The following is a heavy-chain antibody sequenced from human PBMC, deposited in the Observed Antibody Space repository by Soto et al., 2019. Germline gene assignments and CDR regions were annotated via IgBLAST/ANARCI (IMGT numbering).Heavy chain of an antibody. D-gene: IGHD1-1*01. CDR3: ASQKTVIRGPLSSNWFDP. Sequence: GESLKISCKGYGYTFTDYWIGWVRQMPGKGLELIGLTYPGDSDTRYSPSFQGRVTISADKSISTAFLQWSSLRASDAAMYYCASQKTVIRGPLSSNWFDPWGQGTLVTVSS. CDR2: TYPGDSDT. V-gene: IGHV5-51*01. CDR1: GYTFTDYW. J-gene: IGHJ5*02.